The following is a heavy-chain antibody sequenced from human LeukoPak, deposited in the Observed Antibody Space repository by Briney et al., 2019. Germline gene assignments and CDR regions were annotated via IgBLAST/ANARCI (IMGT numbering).Heavy chain of an antibody. CDR1: GASISSGSNY. J-gene: IGHJ3*02. CDR2: IYSSGST. V-gene: IGHV4-39*07. Sequence: SETLSLTCTVSGASISSGSNYWGWIRQPPGKTLEWIGSIYSSGSTYYNPSLKSRVIIIIDASKNHFSLTLSSVTAADTAVYYCARSDGYGLVGIWGQGTMVTVSS. D-gene: IGHD3-10*01. CDR3: ARSDGYGLVGI.